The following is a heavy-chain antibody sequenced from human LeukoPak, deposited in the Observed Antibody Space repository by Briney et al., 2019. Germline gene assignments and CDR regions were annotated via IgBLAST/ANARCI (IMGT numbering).Heavy chain of an antibody. Sequence: SETLSLTCSVSGGSVRSYYWSWIRQFAGKALQWIGYIYTSGSTDYHPSLKSRLTISVDRSRNLIFLHLRSVTAADTAVYYCAGGPAWAGTAFYIWGQGSRVTVSS. CDR3: AGGPAWAGTAFYI. V-gene: IGHV4-4*09. CDR1: GGSVRSYY. D-gene: IGHD6-19*01. J-gene: IGHJ1*01. CDR2: IYTSGST.